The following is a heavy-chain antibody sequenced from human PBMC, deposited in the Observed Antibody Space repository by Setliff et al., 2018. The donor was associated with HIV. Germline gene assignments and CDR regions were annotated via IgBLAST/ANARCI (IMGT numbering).Heavy chain of an antibody. CDR1: GGPVSTSSYS. CDR3: GRVAGYCAPSRCYGYNAFDI. Sequence: SETLSLTCTVSGGPVSTSSYSWGWIRQPPEKGLEWIGTIYHTGKTYYNSSLNSRVTIAVDTSKDQFSLNLSTVTAADTAVYYCGRVAGYCAPSRCYGYNAFDIWGPGTMVTVSS. V-gene: IGHV4-39*01. CDR2: IYHTGKT. D-gene: IGHD2-15*01. J-gene: IGHJ3*02.